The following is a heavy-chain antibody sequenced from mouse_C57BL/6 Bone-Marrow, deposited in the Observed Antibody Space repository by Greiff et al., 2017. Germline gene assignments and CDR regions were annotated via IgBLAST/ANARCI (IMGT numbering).Heavy chain of an antibody. CDR3: ARGGYYDYAWFAY. CDR2: IYPGSGNT. V-gene: IGHV1-76*01. CDR1: GYTFTDYY. D-gene: IGHD2-4*01. J-gene: IGHJ3*01. Sequence: VQLHQSGAELVRPGASVKLSCKASGYTFTDYYINWVKQRPGQGLEWIARIYPGSGNTYYNEKFKGKATLTAEKSSSTAYMQLSSLTSEDSAVYFCARGGYYDYAWFAYWGQGTLVTVSA.